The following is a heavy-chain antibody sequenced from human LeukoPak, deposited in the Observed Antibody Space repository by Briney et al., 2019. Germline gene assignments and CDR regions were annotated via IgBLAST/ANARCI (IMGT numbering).Heavy chain of an antibody. J-gene: IGHJ3*02. CDR3: ACLTTADAFDI. CDR1: GDSISNYY. V-gene: IGHV4-59*01. CDR2: IYDSGST. Sequence: SETLSLTCPVSGDSISNYYWSWIRQPPGKGLEWIGYIYDSGSTNYNPSLKSRVTISVDTSKNQFSLKLSSVTAADTAVYYCACLTTADAFDIWGQGTMVTVSS. D-gene: IGHD3-22*01.